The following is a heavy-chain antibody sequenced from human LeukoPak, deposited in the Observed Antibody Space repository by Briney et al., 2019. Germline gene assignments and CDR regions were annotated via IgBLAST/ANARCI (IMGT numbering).Heavy chain of an antibody. V-gene: IGHV1-69*06. Sequence: ASVKVSCKASGGTFSSYEISWVRQAPGQGLEWMGGIIPMFGTAKYAQKFQGRVTITADKSTSTAYMELSSLRSEDTAVYYCARDQHSSSANEAYYYYMDVWGKGTTVTVSS. CDR2: IIPMFGTA. CDR1: GGTFSSYE. CDR3: ARDQHSSSANEAYYYYMDV. J-gene: IGHJ6*03. D-gene: IGHD6-6*01.